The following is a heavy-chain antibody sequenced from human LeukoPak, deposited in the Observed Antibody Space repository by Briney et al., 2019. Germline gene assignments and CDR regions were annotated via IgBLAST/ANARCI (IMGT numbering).Heavy chain of an antibody. CDR2: IYYSGST. Sequence: SETLSLTCTVSGGSISSYYWSWIRQPPGKGLEWIGYIYYSGSTNYNPSLKSRVTISVDTSKNQFSLRLSSVTAADTAVYYCARDRCGGDCYSRGHWFDPWGQGTLVTVSS. V-gene: IGHV4-59*12. D-gene: IGHD2-21*01. J-gene: IGHJ5*02. CDR1: GGSISSYY. CDR3: ARDRCGGDCYSRGHWFDP.